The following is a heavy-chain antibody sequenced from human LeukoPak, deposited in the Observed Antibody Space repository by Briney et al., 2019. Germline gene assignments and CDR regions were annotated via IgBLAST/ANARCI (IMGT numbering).Heavy chain of an antibody. Sequence: SETLSLTCAVSGDYISSSSYYWGWIRQPPGTGLEWIGDIYHSGRTYYNPSLKSRVAISIDTSKNQFSLRLRSMTAADTAVFYCARRRYYDSTGYFEWGRGTLVTVSS. CDR3: ARRRYYDSTGYFE. CDR1: GDYISSSSYY. D-gene: IGHD3-22*01. V-gene: IGHV4-39*01. CDR2: IYHSGRT. J-gene: IGHJ1*01.